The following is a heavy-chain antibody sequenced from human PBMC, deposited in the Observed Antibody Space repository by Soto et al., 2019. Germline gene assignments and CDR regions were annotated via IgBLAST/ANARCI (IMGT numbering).Heavy chain of an antibody. Sequence: SETLSLTCTVSGGSISSYYWSWIRQPPGKGLEWIGYIYYSGSTNYNPSLKSRVTISVDTSKNQFSLKLSSVTAADTAVYYCARGPDLTGYYMCFLDYSSYYGMDVWGQGTTVTVSS. D-gene: IGHD3-9*01. CDR2: IYYSGST. CDR3: ARGPDLTGYYMCFLDYSSYYGMDV. J-gene: IGHJ6*02. CDR1: GGSISSYY. V-gene: IGHV4-59*08.